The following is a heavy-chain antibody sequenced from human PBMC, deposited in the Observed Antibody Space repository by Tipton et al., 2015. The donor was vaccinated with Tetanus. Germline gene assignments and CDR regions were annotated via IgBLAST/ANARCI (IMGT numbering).Heavy chain of an antibody. Sequence: SLRLSCAASGFTFRSYGLHWVRQAPGTGLEWVAVIRNDGTTKYYGDSVKGRFSISRDNSKNTLYLQMNSLRVEDTALYYCARDDEPIGNGLDVWGQGTTGTVSS. CDR3: ARDDEPIGNGLDV. J-gene: IGHJ6*02. CDR2: IRNDGTTK. D-gene: IGHD2/OR15-2a*01. CDR1: GFTFRSYG. V-gene: IGHV3-33*01.